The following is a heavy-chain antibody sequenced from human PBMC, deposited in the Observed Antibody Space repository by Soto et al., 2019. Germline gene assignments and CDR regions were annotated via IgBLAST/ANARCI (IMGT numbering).Heavy chain of an antibody. CDR3: AIQYLPKLSSHGMDV. CDR1: G. CDR2: IDPSDSYT. Sequence: GSSRVSKMKGKGPEWMGRIDPSDSYTNYSPSFQGHVTISADKSISSAYLQWSSLKASDTAMYYFAIQYLPKLSSHGMDVWGQGTTVTVSS. J-gene: IGHJ6*02. V-gene: IGHV5-10-1*01. D-gene: IGHD2-2*01.